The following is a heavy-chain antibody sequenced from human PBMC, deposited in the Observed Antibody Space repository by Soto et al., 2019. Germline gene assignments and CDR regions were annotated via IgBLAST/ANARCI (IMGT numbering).Heavy chain of an antibody. V-gene: IGHV1-69*01. CDR2: IIPIFGTA. J-gene: IGHJ2*01. CDR3: ARHTTVTPWTGYFDL. D-gene: IGHD4-17*01. CDR1: GGTFSSYA. Sequence: QVQLVQSGAEVKKPGSSVKVSCKASGGTFSSYAISWVRQAPGQGLEWMGGIIPIFGTANYAQKFQGRVTITADESTSTAYMEPSSLGSEDTAVYYCARHTTVTPWTGYFDLWGRGTLVTVSS.